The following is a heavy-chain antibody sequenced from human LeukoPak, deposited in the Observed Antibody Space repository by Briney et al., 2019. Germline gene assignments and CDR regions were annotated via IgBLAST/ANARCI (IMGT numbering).Heavy chain of an antibody. J-gene: IGHJ4*02. CDR1: GGSISSSSYY. CDR2: IYYSGST. Sequence: SETLSLTCTVSGGSISSSSYYWGWIRQPPGKGLEWIGSIYYSGSTYYNPSLKSRVTISVDTSKNQFSLKLSSVTAADTAVYYCARQGAYDILTGDIDYWGQGTLVTVSS. V-gene: IGHV4-39*01. CDR3: ARQGAYDILTGDIDY. D-gene: IGHD3-9*01.